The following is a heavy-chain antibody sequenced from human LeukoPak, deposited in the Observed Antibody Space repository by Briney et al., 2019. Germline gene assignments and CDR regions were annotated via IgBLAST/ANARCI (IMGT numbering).Heavy chain of an antibody. D-gene: IGHD1-26*01. Sequence: PGGSLRLSCAASGFTFRSSAMTWVRQAPGKGLEWVSAISDSGGSTIYTDSVEDRFTISRDNAKNTLYLQMNSLRAEDTAVYYCAKGGSYGPLDYWGQGTLVTVSS. J-gene: IGHJ4*02. CDR2: ISDSGGST. CDR1: GFTFRSSA. V-gene: IGHV3-23*01. CDR3: AKGGSYGPLDY.